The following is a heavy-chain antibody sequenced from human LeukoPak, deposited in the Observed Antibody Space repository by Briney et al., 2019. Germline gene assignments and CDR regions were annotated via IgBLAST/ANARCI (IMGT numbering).Heavy chain of an antibody. CDR3: AKDRGRYSYGLGY. J-gene: IGHJ4*02. Sequence: GGSLRLSCAASGFTFNSYGMHWVRQAPGRGLEGWAVISYDGSNKYYADSVKGRFTISRDNSKNTLYLQMNSLRAEDTAVYYCAKDRGRYSYGLGYWGQGTLVTVSS. D-gene: IGHD5-18*01. V-gene: IGHV3-30*18. CDR1: GFTFNSYG. CDR2: ISYDGSNK.